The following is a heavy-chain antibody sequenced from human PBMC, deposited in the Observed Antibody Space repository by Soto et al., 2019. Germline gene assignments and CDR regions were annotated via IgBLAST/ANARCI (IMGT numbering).Heavy chain of an antibody. CDR2: IYYSGST. Sequence: SSESLSLTCTVSDGSISIGDYYWSWIRQPPGKGLEWIGYIYYSGSTYYNPSLKSRVTISIDTSKNQFSLKLSSVTAADTAVYYCARGGYYYGMDVWGQGTTVT. CDR1: DGSISIGDYY. J-gene: IGHJ6*02. CDR3: ARGGYYYGMDV. V-gene: IGHV4-30-4*01.